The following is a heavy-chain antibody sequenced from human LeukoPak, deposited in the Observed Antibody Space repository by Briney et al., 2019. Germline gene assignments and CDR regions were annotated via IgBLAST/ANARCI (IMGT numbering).Heavy chain of an antibody. V-gene: IGHV3-23*01. D-gene: IGHD1-26*01. J-gene: IGHJ4*02. Sequence: GGSLRLSCAASGFTFSNYAMSWVRQAPGKGLEWVSAISGSGGSTYYADSVKGRFTISRDNSKNTLYLQMNSLRAEDTAVYYCAKGLGIVGATTAPDYWGQGTLVTVSS. CDR2: ISGSGGST. CDR3: AKGLGIVGATTAPDY. CDR1: GFTFSNYA.